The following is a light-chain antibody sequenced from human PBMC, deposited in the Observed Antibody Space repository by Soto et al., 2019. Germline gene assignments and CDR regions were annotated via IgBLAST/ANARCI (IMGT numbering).Light chain of an antibody. CDR2: GAS. V-gene: IGKV3-15*01. CDR3: HQYGSSPPWT. CDR1: QSISSN. Sequence: ETVMTQSPATLSVSPGERATLSCRASQSISSNLAWYQQKPGQAPRLLIYGASVRATGIPARFSGSGSGTEFTLTISSLQSEDFAVYYCHQYGSSPPWTFGQGTKVEIK. J-gene: IGKJ1*01.